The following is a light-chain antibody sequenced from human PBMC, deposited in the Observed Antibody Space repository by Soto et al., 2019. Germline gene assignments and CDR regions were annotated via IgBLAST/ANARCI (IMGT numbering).Light chain of an antibody. V-gene: IGKV1-9*01. CDR3: QQLRIYPIT. CDR2: AAS. Sequence: IQLTQSPSFLSASVGDRVTITCRASQGISSYLAWYQQKPGKAPKLLIYAASTLQSGVPSRFSGSGSGTEFTLTISSLQPEDFATYFCQQLRIYPITFGGGTKVEIK. CDR1: QGISSY. J-gene: IGKJ4*01.